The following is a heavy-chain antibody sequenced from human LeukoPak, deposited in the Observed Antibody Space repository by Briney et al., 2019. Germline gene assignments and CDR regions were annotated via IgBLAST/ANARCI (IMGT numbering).Heavy chain of an antibody. CDR3: ARVMTTVTNNWFDP. CDR1: GGSISSSSYY. D-gene: IGHD4-17*01. V-gene: IGHV4-39*07. CDR2: IYYSGST. J-gene: IGHJ5*02. Sequence: SETLSLTCTVSGGSISSSSYYWGWIRQPPGKGLEWIGSIYYSGSTYYNPSLKSRVTISVDTSKNQFSLKLSSVTAADTAVYYCARVMTTVTNNWFDPWGQGTLVTVSS.